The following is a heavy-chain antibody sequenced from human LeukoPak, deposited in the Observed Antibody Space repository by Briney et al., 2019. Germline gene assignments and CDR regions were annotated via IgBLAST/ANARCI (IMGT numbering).Heavy chain of an antibody. J-gene: IGHJ3*02. CDR2: FEPEEGEHGET. V-gene: IGHV1-24*01. Sequence: ASVKVSCKVSGYSLSDLSIHWVRHVPGKGLEWMGGFEPEEGEHGETIYAQKFEGRLTLTEDTATDTAYMELVSLTTADTAVYYCATDRLEIYALHIWGQGTVVTVSS. D-gene: IGHD1-1*01. CDR1: GYSLSDLS. CDR3: ATDRLEIYALHI.